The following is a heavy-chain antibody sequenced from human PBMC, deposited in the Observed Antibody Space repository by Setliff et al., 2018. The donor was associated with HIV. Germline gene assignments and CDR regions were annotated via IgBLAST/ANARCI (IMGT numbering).Heavy chain of an antibody. V-gene: IGHV3-23*01. CDR1: AFTFSSYA. CDR2: ISGSGGST. D-gene: IGHD3-9*01. Sequence: LRLSFAASAFTFSSYAMSWVRQAPGKGLEWVSAISGSGGSTYYADSVEGRFSISRDNSKNTLYLQMNSLRAEDTAVYYCAKTSNTGYLFCSDYWGQGTLVTVSS. J-gene: IGHJ4*02. CDR3: AKTSNTGYLFCSDY.